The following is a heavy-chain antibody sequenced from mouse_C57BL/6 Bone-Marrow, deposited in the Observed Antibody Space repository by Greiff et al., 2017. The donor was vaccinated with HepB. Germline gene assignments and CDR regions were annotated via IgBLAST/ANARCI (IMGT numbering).Heavy chain of an antibody. CDR1: GYTFSSYW. CDR3: ARGYYGNWVAY. D-gene: IGHD1-1*01. Sequence: QVQLQQSGDEVMKPGASVKISCKATGYTFSSYWIEWIKQRPGHGLEWIGEILPGSGSTNYNEKFKGKATFTTETSSNTAYLELSRLTSKDSAVYYGARGYYGNWVAYGGQGTLVTVSA. CDR2: ILPGSGST. J-gene: IGHJ3*01. V-gene: IGHV1-9*01.